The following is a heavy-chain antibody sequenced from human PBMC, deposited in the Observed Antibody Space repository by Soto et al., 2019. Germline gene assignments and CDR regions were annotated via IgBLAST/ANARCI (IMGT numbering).Heavy chain of an antibody. V-gene: IGHV1-18*01. CDR2: ISAYNGNT. D-gene: IGHD2-15*01. CDR1: GYTFTSYG. CDR3: ARGQSIGYCSGGSCYDNWFDP. J-gene: IGHJ5*02. Sequence: QVQLVQSGAEVKKPGASVKVSCKASGYTFTSYGISWVRQAPGQGLEWMGWISAYNGNTNYAQKLQGRVTMTTDTSTSTDDMELRSRRSDDTAVYYCARGQSIGYCSGGSCYDNWFDPWGQGTLVTVSS.